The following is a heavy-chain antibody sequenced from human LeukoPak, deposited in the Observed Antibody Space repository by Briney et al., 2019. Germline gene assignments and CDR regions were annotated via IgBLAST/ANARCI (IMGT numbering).Heavy chain of an antibody. Sequence: GGSLRLSCAASRFTFSSYWMSWVRQAPGKGLEWVANIKQDGSEKYYVDSVRGRFTISRDNAKNSLYLQMNSLRAEDTAVYYCARDPTGNDAFDIWGQGTMVTVSS. V-gene: IGHV3-7*05. CDR3: ARDPTGNDAFDI. D-gene: IGHD1-1*01. J-gene: IGHJ3*02. CDR2: IKQDGSEK. CDR1: RFTFSSYW.